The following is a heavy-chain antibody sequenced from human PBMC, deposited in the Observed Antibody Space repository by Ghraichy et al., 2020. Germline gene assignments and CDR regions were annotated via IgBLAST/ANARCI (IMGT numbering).Heavy chain of an antibody. CDR3: ARDHLYDGLYYYYGLDV. V-gene: IGHV3-33*08. Sequence: GGSLRLSCEASGFTFNYFGMHWVRQAPGKGLEWVAVLWNDGSKKLFADSVKGRFTISRDNSKNTLHLEMNNVRAEDTAVYYCARDHLYDGLYYYYGLDVWGQGSTVTVAS. CDR2: LWNDGSKK. D-gene: IGHD2/OR15-2a*01. J-gene: IGHJ6*02. CDR1: GFTFNYFG.